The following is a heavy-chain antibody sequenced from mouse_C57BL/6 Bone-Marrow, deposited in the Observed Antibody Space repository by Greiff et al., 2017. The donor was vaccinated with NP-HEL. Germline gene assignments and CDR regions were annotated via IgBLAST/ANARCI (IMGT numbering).Heavy chain of an antibody. CDR1: GYTFTSYD. Sequence: VQLQQSGPELVKPGASVKLSCKASGYTFTSYDINWVKQRPGQGLEWIGWIYTRDGSTKYNEKFKGKATLTVDTSSTPSYLRLHSLTAEDASVYFCARSNDLYYFDYWGQGTTLTVSS. J-gene: IGHJ2*01. CDR3: ARSNDLYYFDY. CDR2: IYTRDGST. V-gene: IGHV1-85*01.